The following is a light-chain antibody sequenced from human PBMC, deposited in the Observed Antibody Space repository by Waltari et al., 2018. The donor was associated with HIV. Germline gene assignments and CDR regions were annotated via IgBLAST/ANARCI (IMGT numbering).Light chain of an antibody. J-gene: IGLJ3*02. V-gene: IGLV1-44*01. CDR1: TSNIGTNV. CDR3: AAWDDTPTGHVL. Sequence: QSVLAQPPSVSGTPGQRVTISCSGTTSNIGTNVVNWYQPVPGMATKILIAGNNQRPSGVPDRFSGFKSGTAASPAINGLQSEDEADYYCAAWDDTPTGHVLFGGGTMVTVL. CDR2: GNN.